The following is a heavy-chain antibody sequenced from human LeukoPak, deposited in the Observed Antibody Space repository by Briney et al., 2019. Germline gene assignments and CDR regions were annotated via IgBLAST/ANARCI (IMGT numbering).Heavy chain of an antibody. CDR3: ARELVVVTAINYFDY. D-gene: IGHD2-21*02. CDR2: IIPILGIA. J-gene: IGHJ4*02. CDR1: GGTFSSYA. V-gene: IGHV1-69*04. Sequence: ASVKVSCKASGGTFSSYAISWVRQAPGQGLEWMGRIIPILGIANYAQKFQGRVTITADKSTSTAYMELSSLRSEDTAVYYCARELVVVTAINYFDYWGQGTLVTVSS.